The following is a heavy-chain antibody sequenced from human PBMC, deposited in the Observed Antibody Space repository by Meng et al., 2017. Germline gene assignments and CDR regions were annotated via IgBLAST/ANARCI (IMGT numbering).Heavy chain of an antibody. J-gene: IGHJ6*02. CDR3: AKSRYSSSSGYYYGMDV. V-gene: IGHV3-9*03. CDR2: ISWNSGSI. CDR1: GFTFDEYA. Sequence: GGSLRLSCAASGFTFDEYAMHWVRQAPGKVLEWVSGISWNSGSIGYADSVKGRFTISRDNAKNSLYLQMNSLRAEDMALYYCAKSRYSSSSGYYYGMDVWGQGTMVTVSS. D-gene: IGHD6-13*01.